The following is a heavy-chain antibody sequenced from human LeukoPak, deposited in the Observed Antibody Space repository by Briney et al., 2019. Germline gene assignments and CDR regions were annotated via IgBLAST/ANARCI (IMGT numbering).Heavy chain of an antibody. J-gene: IGHJ5*02. CDR3: SRYDSDTGDFDP. Sequence: SETLSLTYTVSGGSISGSTSYWGWIRQSRGKGLEWIGLLNYSGTTYYNPSFKSRVSISIDRSRTQFSLKLSSVTAADTAFYYCSRYDSDTGDFDPWGQGTLVTISS. D-gene: IGHD3-10*01. CDR2: LNYSGTT. V-gene: IGHV4-39*07. CDR1: GGSISGSTSY.